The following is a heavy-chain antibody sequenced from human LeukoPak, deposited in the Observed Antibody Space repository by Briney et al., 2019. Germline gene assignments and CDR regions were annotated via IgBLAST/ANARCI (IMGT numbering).Heavy chain of an antibody. V-gene: IGHV4-59*01. J-gene: IGHJ3*02. CDR3: AREARVIGGPAPGEAFDI. Sequence: PSETLSLTCTVSGGSISSYYWSWIRQPPGKGLEWIGYIYYSGSTNYNPSLKSRVTISVDTSKNQFSLKLSSVTAADTAVYYCAREARVIGGPAPGEAFDIWGQETMVTVSS. D-gene: IGHD3-16*01. CDR1: GGSISSYY. CDR2: IYYSGST.